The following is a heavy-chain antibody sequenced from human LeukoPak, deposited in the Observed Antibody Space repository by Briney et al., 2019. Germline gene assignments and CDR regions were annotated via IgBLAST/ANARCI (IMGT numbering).Heavy chain of an antibody. CDR3: ARDRYAYDY. J-gene: IGHJ4*02. Sequence: GGSLRLSCAASGFTFSDHAMSWVRQAPAKGLEWVSSINGNGGGSYYIDSVKGRFTISRDNAKNTLYLQMNSLRAEDTAVYYCARDRYAYDYWGQGTLVTVSP. D-gene: IGHD5-12*01. CDR2: INGNGGGS. V-gene: IGHV3-23*01. CDR1: GFTFSDHA.